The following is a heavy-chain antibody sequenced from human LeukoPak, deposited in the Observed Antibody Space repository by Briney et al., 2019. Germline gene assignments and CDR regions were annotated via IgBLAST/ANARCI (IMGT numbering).Heavy chain of an antibody. CDR1: GFTFSRYS. D-gene: IGHD3-10*01. V-gene: IGHV3-64D*06. CDR3: VKDGSGSYYTYYFDY. J-gene: IGHJ4*02. Sequence: GGSLRLSCSASGFTFSRYSMHWVSQAAGKGLEYDSAISSNGGRTYYADSVKGRFTISRDNSKNTLYLQMSSLRAEHTAVYYCVKDGSGSYYTYYFDYWGQGTLVTVSS. CDR2: ISSNGGRT.